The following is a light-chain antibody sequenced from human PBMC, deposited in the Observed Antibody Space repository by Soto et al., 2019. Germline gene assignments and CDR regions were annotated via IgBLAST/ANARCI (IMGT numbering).Light chain of an antibody. V-gene: IGKV3-11*01. CDR2: DAS. Sequence: IVLTQSPATLSLSPGERAILSCRASQTVGKDLAWSQLRPGQAPRLLLFDASTRATGVPPRFSGSRSGSDFTLTISSLDPEDFALYDCHQRSAWPFNFGGGTSVLIK. CDR1: QTVGKD. J-gene: IGKJ4*01. CDR3: HQRSAWPFN.